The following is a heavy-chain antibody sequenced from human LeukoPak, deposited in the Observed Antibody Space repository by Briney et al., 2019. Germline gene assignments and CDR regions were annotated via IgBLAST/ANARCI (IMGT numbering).Heavy chain of an antibody. CDR2: IRADTHNT. J-gene: IGHJ4*02. CDR1: GYTFGTYG. CDR3: ARGAWGQVTFTY. D-gene: IGHD3-10*01. Sequence: GASVKVSCKASGYTFGTYGITWVRQAPGQGLEWMGWIRADTHNTIYAQNLQARVTMTTDTSTTTAYMELRSLTSDDTAVYYCARGAWGQVTFTYWGQGTLVTVSS. V-gene: IGHV1-18*01.